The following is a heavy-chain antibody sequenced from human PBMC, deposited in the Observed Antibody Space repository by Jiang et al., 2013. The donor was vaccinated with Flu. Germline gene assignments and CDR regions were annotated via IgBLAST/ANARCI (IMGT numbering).Heavy chain of an antibody. CDR2: INTNTGQP. CDR3: AKAVALPFYGMDV. V-gene: IGHV7-4-1*02. D-gene: IGHD6-19*01. J-gene: IGHJ6*02. CDR1: GYIFSNHA. Sequence: SVKVSCKGSGYIFSNHAMVWVRQAPGQGPEWMGWINTNTGQPTYAQDFTGRFVFSLDTSVSTAYLQINSLKAEDTAVYYCAKAVALPFYGMDVWGQGTTVTVSS.